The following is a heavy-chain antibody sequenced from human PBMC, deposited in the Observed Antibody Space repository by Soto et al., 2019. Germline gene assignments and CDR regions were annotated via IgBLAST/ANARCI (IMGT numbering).Heavy chain of an antibody. D-gene: IGHD6-19*01. V-gene: IGHV3-23*01. Sequence: EVQLLESGGGLVQPGGSLRLSCAASGFTFSSYAMTWVRQAPVNGLEWVSTISNSGGNTYYADSVKGRFTSSRDNSKNPMYLQMNSLRVEDTAVYYCAKPREVAGRGKFDYWGQGTLVTVSS. CDR3: AKPREVAGRGKFDY. CDR2: ISNSGGNT. J-gene: IGHJ4*02. CDR1: GFTFSSYA.